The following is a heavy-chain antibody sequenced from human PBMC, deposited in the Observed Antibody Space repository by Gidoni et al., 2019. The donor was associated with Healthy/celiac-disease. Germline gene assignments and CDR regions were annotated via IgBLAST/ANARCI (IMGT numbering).Heavy chain of an antibody. CDR2: ISGSGGST. CDR3: AKAKDYFDY. V-gene: IGHV3-23*01. Sequence: EVQLLESGGGLVQPGGSLRLPCAAPGFTFSSYAMSWVRQATGKGLEWVSAISGSGGSTYYADSVKGRFTISGDNSKNTLYLQMNSLRAEDTAVYYCAKAKDYFDYWGQGTLVTVSS. J-gene: IGHJ4*02. CDR1: GFTFSSYA.